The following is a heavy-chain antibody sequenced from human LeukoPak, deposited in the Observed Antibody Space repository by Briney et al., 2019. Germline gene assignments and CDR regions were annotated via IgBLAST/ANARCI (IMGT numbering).Heavy chain of an antibody. Sequence: GGSLRLSCVASGFTVSTNHMNWVRQAPGRGLEWVLVIHNGGSTYYADSVKGRFTISRDNSKNTLYLQLNSLRVEDTAVYYCATSIVGFTYDEHFQHWGQGTPVTVSS. J-gene: IGHJ1*01. V-gene: IGHV3-53*01. CDR1: GFTVSTNH. CDR3: ATSIVGFTYDEHFQH. CDR2: IHNGGST. D-gene: IGHD1-26*01.